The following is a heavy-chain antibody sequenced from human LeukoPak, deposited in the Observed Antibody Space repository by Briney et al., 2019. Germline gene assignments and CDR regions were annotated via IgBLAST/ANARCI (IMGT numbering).Heavy chain of an antibody. CDR3: TTLRQWLAFDY. CDR1: GFTFSSYW. V-gene: IGHV3-15*01. D-gene: IGHD6-19*01. J-gene: IGHJ4*02. CDR2: IKSKTDGGTT. Sequence: GGSLRLSCAASGFTFSSYWMSWVRQAPGKGLEWVGRIKSKTDGGTTDYAAPVKGRFTISRDDSKNTLYLQMNSLKTEDTAVYYCTTLRQWLAFDYWGQGTLVTVSS.